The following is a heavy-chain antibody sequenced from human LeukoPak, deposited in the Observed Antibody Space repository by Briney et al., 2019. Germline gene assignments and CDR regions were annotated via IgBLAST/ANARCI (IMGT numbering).Heavy chain of an antibody. CDR2: INHSGRT. J-gene: IGHJ4*02. V-gene: IGHV4-34*01. CDR1: GGSFSGYY. CDR3: ARGMWLRWYY. D-gene: IGHD5-12*01. Sequence: SETLSLTCAVYGGSFSGYYWSWIRQPPGKGLEWIGEINHSGRTNYNPSLKSRVTISVDTSKNQFSLKLSSVTAADTAVYYCARGMWLRWYYWGQGTLVTVSS.